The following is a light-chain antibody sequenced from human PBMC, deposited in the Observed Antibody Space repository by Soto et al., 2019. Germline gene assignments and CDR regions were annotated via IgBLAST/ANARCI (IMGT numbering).Light chain of an antibody. V-gene: IGKV3-11*01. Sequence: EIVLTLSPATPSLSPGESATLSCSADHSVSVFLGWYQQKLGRAPRLLIHDTSNRATGVPARFSGSGSGTDFTLTISSLEPEDFGVYYCQQRGSWPPTFGQGTRLEI. CDR2: DTS. J-gene: IGKJ5*01. CDR3: QQRGSWPPT. CDR1: HSVSVF.